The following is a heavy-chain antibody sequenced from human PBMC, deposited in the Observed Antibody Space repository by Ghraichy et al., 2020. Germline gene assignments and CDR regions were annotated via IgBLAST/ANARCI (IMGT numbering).Heavy chain of an antibody. V-gene: IGHV1-46*01. CDR2: INPNDGST. J-gene: IGHJ5*01. Sequence: ASVKVSCKASGYTLTSYYVHWVRQAPGQGLEWMGIINPNDGSTTYAQKLQGRVSMTRDTSTSTVYMELYSLTSEDTAVFYCARGLQSDWFDYWGQGTLVTVSS. D-gene: IGHD5-24*01. CDR1: GYTLTSYY. CDR3: ARGLQSDWFDY.